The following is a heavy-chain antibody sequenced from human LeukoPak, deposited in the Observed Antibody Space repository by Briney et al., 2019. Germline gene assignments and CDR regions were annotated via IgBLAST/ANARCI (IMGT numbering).Heavy chain of an antibody. CDR3: AVTAGYYYDSSGYYH. V-gene: IGHV4-34*01. J-gene: IGHJ5*02. CDR1: GGSFSGYY. Sequence: SETLSLTCAVYGGSFSGYYWSWIRQPPGKGLEWIGEINHSGSTNYNPSLKSRVTISVDTSKNQFSLKLSSVTAADTAVYYCAVTAGYYYDSSGYYHWGQGTLVTVSP. D-gene: IGHD3-22*01. CDR2: INHSGST.